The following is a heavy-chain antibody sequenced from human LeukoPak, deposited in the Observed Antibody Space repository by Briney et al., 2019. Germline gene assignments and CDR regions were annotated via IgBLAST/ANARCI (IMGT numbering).Heavy chain of an antibody. Sequence: ASVNVSCKASGYTFTSYGISWVRQAPGQGLEWMGWISAYYGNTNYAQKHQSTVTKTTDTSTSTAYMELRSLRADDTAVYYCARDRCSSTSCHYYDYGMDFWGQGTTVTVSS. CDR3: ARDRCSSTSCHYYDYGMDF. CDR1: GYTFTSYG. CDR2: ISAYYGNT. V-gene: IGHV1-18*01. D-gene: IGHD2-2*01. J-gene: IGHJ6*02.